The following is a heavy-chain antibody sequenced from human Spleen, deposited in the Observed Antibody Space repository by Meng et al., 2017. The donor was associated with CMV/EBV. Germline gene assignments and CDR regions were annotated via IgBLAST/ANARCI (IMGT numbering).Heavy chain of an antibody. V-gene: IGHV3-30*04. CDR1: GFIFTSYA. J-gene: IGHJ4*02. CDR3: ATMGGYNYGFVSDC. CDR2: ISDDASKT. Sequence: ASGFIFTSYAMHWVRQAPGKGLEWLAVISDDASKTDYADSVKGRFTISRDNYKNTLFLQMSSLRAEDTAVYYCATMGGYNYGFVSDCWGQGTLVTVSS. D-gene: IGHD5-18*01.